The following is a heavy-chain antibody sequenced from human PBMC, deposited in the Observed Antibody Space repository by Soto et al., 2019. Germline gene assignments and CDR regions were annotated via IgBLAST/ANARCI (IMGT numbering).Heavy chain of an antibody. V-gene: IGHV3-23*01. D-gene: IGHD3-3*01. CDR1: GFTFSSYA. CDR3: AKDSATFGVVNYYYMDV. CDR2: ISGSGGST. J-gene: IGHJ6*03. Sequence: GGSLRLSCAASGFTFSSYAMSWVRQAPGKGLEWVSAISGSGGSTYYADSVKGRFTISRDNSKNTLYLQMNSLRAEDTAVYYCAKDSATFGVVNYYYMDVWGKGTTVTVSS.